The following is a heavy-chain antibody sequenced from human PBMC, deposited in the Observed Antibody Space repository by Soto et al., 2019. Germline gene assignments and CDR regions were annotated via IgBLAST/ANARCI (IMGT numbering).Heavy chain of an antibody. V-gene: IGHV5-51*01. CDR1: GYSFTSYW. J-gene: IGHJ4*02. CDR3: ARLPHHYFDY. CDR2: IYPGDSDT. Sequence: GESLKISWKDSGYSFTSYWISWVRQMPGKGLEWMGIIYPGDSDTRYSPSFQGQVTISADKSISTAYLQWSSLKASDTAMYYCARLPHHYFDYWGQGALVTVSS.